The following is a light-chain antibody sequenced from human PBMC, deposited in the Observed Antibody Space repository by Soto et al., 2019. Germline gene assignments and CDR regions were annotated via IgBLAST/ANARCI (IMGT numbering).Light chain of an antibody. CDR2: DAS. CDR3: QQYDNLPLKFT. Sequence: DIQMTQSPSSLSASVGDRVTTTCQASQDISNYLNWYQQKPGKAPKLLIYDASNLETGVPSRFSGSGSGTDFTFTISSLQPEDIATYYCQQYDNLPLKFTFGPGTKVDIK. CDR1: QDISNY. J-gene: IGKJ3*01. V-gene: IGKV1-33*01.